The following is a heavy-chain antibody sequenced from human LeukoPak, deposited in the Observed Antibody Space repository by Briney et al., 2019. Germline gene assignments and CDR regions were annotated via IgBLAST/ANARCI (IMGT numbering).Heavy chain of an antibody. Sequence: PGRSLRLSCAASGFTFSSYAMHWVRQAPGKGLEWVAVISYDGSNKYYADSVKGRFTISRDNSKNTLYLQMNSLRAEDTAVYYCARDLSSSMIVVVFDYWGQGTLVTVSS. J-gene: IGHJ4*02. CDR3: ARDLSSSMIVVVFDY. CDR1: GFTFSSYA. CDR2: ISYDGSNK. D-gene: IGHD3-22*01. V-gene: IGHV3-30-3*01.